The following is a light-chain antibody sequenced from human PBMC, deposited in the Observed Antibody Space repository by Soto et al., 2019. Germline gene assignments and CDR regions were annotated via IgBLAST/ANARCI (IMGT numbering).Light chain of an antibody. CDR1: QRIDRY. Sequence: DIQLTQSPSTLSASVGDRVTVTCRASQRIDRYFAWYQQKPGKAPKLLVYDASTLEGGVPSSFSGSGSATEFILTISSLQPDDFATYYCQQYKDGAWTFGQGTRVEIK. CDR2: DAS. V-gene: IGKV1-5*01. J-gene: IGKJ1*01. CDR3: QQYKDGAWT.